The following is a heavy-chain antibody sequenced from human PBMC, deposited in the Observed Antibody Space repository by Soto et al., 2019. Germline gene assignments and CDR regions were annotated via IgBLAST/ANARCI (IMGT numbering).Heavy chain of an antibody. CDR1: GYSFANYW. V-gene: IGHV5-51*01. CDR3: ARNRRRQYYYGMDG. D-gene: IGHD3-10*01. CDR2: IYPGDSDT. Sequence: GESLKISCQGSGYSFANYWIAWVRQMPGKGLEWVGVIYPGDSDTRYSPSFRGQVTISADKSISHVYLQWSSLKASDTAMYYCARNRRRQYYYGMDGWGQGTTVTVAS. J-gene: IGHJ6*02.